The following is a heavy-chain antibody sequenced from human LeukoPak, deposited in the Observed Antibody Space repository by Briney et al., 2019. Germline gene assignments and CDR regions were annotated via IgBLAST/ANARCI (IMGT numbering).Heavy chain of an antibody. D-gene: IGHD3-10*01. CDR2: IIPILGIA. CDR1: GGTFSSYT. J-gene: IGHJ5*02. Sequence: SVKVSCKASGGTFSSYTISGVRQAPGQGLEWMGRIIPILGIANYAQKFQGRVTITADKSTSTAYMELSSLRSEDTAVYYCASTPAGYNWFDPWGEGTLVTVSS. CDR3: ASTPAGYNWFDP. V-gene: IGHV1-69*02.